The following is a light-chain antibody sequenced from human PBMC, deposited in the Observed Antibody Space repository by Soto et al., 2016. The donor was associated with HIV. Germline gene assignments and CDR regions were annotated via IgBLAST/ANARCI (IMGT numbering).Light chain of an antibody. CDR1: QSISSY. CDR2: AAS. CDR3: QQYYSYPWT. Sequence: AIRMTQSPSSFSASTGDRVTITCRANQSISSYLAWYQQKPGKAPKFLIYAASTLQSGVPSRFSGSGSGTDFTLTINCLQSEDFATYYCQQYYSYPWTFGQGTKVEIK. V-gene: IGKV1-8*01. J-gene: IGKJ1*01.